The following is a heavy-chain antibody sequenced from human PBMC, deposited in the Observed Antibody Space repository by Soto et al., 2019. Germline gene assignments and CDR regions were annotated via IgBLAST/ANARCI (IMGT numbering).Heavy chain of an antibody. V-gene: IGHV4-39*01. Sequence: PSETLSLTCTVSGDSISSTGFYWGWIRQPPGKGLKWIGSMSYIGSTYYNPSLMSRVTISVDASKNQFSLRLSSVTAADTAVYYCVRQESGWYCFDSWGQGTLVTVSS. D-gene: IGHD6-19*01. CDR3: VRQESGWYCFDS. J-gene: IGHJ5*01. CDR1: GDSISSTGFY. CDR2: MSYIGST.